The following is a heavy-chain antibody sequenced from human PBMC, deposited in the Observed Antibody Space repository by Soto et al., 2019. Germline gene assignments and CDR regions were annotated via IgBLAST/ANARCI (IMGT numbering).Heavy chain of an antibody. Sequence: GASVKVSFQASGGTFSSYAISWVRQAPGQGLEWMGGIIPIFGTANYAQKFQGRVTITADESTSTAYMELSSLRSEDTAVYYCANRIAVAVDYYYGMDVWGQGTTVTVSS. D-gene: IGHD6-19*01. CDR1: GGTFSSYA. CDR2: IIPIFGTA. V-gene: IGHV1-69*13. J-gene: IGHJ6*02. CDR3: ANRIAVAVDYYYGMDV.